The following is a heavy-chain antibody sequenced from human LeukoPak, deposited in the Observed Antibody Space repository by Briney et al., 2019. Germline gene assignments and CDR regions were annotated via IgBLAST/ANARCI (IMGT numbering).Heavy chain of an antibody. D-gene: IGHD6-13*01. CDR2: IYHSGST. J-gene: IGHJ4*02. Sequence: SETLSLTCAVSGGSISSSNWWSWVRQPPGKGLEWIGEIYHSGSTNYNPSLKSRVTISVDKSKNQFSLKLSSVTAADTAVYYCARGSYSSSWYQGPYFDYWGQGTLVTVSS. CDR1: GGSISSSNW. V-gene: IGHV4-4*02. CDR3: ARGSYSSSWYQGPYFDY.